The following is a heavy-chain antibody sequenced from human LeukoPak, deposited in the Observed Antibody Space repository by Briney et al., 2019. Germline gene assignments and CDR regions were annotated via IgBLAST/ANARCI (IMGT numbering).Heavy chain of an antibody. J-gene: IGHJ4*02. Sequence: SETLSLTCTVSGASISSGGYYWNWVRQHPGKGLEWIGYIYYTGSTYYNPSLKSRLAISLDTSENQFSLNLSSVTAADTAVYYCAGGTKWGVLPGYWGQGTLVTVSS. V-gene: IGHV4-31*03. D-gene: IGHD7-27*01. CDR1: GASISSGGYY. CDR3: AGGTKWGVLPGY. CDR2: IYYTGST.